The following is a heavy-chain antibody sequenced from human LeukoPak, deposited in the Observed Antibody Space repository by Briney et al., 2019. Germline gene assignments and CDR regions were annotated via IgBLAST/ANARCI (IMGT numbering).Heavy chain of an antibody. CDR2: ISTSSSYI. J-gene: IGHJ4*02. CDR1: GFRFSDAW. Sequence: GGSLRLSCAASGFRFSDAWMSWVRQAPGKGLEWVSSISTSSSYIYYADSVKGRFTISRDNAKNSLFPQMSGLRAEDTAVYYCAREERRVSSRIDFWGQGTLVTVSS. V-gene: IGHV3-21*01. D-gene: IGHD1-26*01. CDR3: AREERRVSSRIDF.